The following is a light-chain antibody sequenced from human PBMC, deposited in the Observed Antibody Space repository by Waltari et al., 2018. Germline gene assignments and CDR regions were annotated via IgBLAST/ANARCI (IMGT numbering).Light chain of an antibody. V-gene: IGKV4-1*01. CDR2: WAS. Sequence: DIVVTQSPDFLPVSLGERATSNRKSSQGVLYTSNNKNYLAWYQQKPGQPPKLLIYWASTRESGVPDRFSGSGSGTDFTLTISSLQAEDVAVYYCQQYYSTIFTFGPGTKVDIK. CDR3: QQYYSTIFT. CDR1: QGVLYTSNNKNY. J-gene: IGKJ3*01.